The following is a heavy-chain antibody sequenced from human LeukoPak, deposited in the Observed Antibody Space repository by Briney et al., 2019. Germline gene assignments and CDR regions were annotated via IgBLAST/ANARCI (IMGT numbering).Heavy chain of an antibody. D-gene: IGHD6-19*01. J-gene: IGHJ4*02. CDR1: GFSFSDAW. CDR3: AKPAPGQDWLVLNY. Sequence: PGGSLRLSCAASGFSFSDAWMSWVRQIPGKGLEWVSSISSSSSYIYYADSVKGRFTISRDNARNSLYLQMNSLRAEDTAVYYCAKPAPGQDWLVLNYWGQGTLVTVSS. CDR2: ISSSSSYI. V-gene: IGHV3-21*04.